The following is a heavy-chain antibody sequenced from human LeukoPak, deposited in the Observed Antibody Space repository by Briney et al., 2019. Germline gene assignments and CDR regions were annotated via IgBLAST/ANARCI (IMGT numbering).Heavy chain of an antibody. CDR2: ISSSSSYI. V-gene: IGHV3-21*06. D-gene: IGHD6-6*01. CDR1: GFTFSSYS. J-gene: IGHJ4*02. Sequence: GGSLRLSCAASGFTFSSYSMNWVRQAPGKGLEWVSSISSSSSYIYYADSVKGRFTISRDNAKNSLYLQMNSLRAEDTAVYYCARAVGSIAKRVDYWGQGTLVTVSS. CDR3: ARAVGSIAKRVDY.